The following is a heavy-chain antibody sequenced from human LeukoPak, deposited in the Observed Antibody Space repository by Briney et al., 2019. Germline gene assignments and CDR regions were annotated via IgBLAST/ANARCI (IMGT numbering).Heavy chain of an antibody. CDR3: ARDFWSGYTDDY. CDR2: INPNSGGT. J-gene: IGHJ4*02. Sequence: GASVKVSCKASGYTFIGYYMHWVRQAPGQGLEWMGWINPNSGGTNYAQKFQGRVTMTRETSISTAYMELNSLRSDDTAVYYCARDFWSGYTDDYWGQGTLVTVSS. D-gene: IGHD3-3*01. V-gene: IGHV1-2*02. CDR1: GYTFIGYY.